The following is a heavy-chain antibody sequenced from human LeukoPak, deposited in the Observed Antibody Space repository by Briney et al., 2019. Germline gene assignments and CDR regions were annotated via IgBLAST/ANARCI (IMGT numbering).Heavy chain of an antibody. J-gene: IGHJ5*02. V-gene: IGHV1-2*02. CDR2: INPNSGGT. Sequence: ASVKVSCKASGYTFTGYYMHWVRQAPGQGLEWMGWINPNSGGTNYAQKFQGRVTVTRDTSIGTAYMELRSLRSDDTAVYYCARATSLLWFGEALNWFDPWGQGTLVTVSS. D-gene: IGHD3-10*01. CDR1: GYTFTGYY. CDR3: ARATSLLWFGEALNWFDP.